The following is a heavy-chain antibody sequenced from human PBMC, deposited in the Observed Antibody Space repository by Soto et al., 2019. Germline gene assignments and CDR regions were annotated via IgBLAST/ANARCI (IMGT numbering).Heavy chain of an antibody. D-gene: IGHD3-9*01. CDR1: GFTFSFYS. Sequence: QVQLVESGGGVVQPGRSLRLSCVGSGFTFSFYSMHWVRQAPGKGLEWVAAISYDGSNKYYSDSVKGRFTISRDTSKITLYLQMNSLRAEDTAVYYCARDLEEGGTGYSEGFEIWGQGTMVTVSS. CDR2: ISYDGSNK. CDR3: ARDLEEGGTGYSEGFEI. V-gene: IGHV3-30-3*01. J-gene: IGHJ3*02.